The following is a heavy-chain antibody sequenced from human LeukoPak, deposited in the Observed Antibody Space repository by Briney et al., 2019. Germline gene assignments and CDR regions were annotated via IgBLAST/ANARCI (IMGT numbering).Heavy chain of an antibody. CDR3: AKVGHGSSWFES. V-gene: IGHV3-74*01. J-gene: IGHJ5*01. CDR2: INIDGFTI. CDR1: GFNFSSYW. Sequence: PGGSLRLSCAASGFNFSSYWMHWVRQAPGEGLVWVSRINIDGFTITYTDSVKGRFTISRDNSKKMLYLDMSSLRVEDTALYFCAKVGHGSSWFESWGQGTLITVSS. D-gene: IGHD6-13*01.